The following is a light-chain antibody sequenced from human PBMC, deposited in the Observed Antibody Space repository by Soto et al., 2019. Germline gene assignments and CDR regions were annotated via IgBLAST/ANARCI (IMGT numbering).Light chain of an antibody. CDR3: TSFTSSTTYV. CDR2: EVS. V-gene: IGLV2-14*01. J-gene: IGLJ1*01. CDR1: SSDVGGYNY. Sequence: HSVLTQPASVSGSPGQSITISCTGTSSDVGGYNYVCWYQHHPGKAPKLIISEVSNRPSGVSDRFSGSKSGNTASLTISGLQPEDEADYYCTSFTSSTTYVFGTGTKAPS.